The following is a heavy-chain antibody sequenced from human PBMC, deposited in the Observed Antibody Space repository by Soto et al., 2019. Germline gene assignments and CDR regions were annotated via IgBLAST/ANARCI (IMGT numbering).Heavy chain of an antibody. CDR1: GYSISSGYY. V-gene: IGHV4-38-2*01. CDR3: ASTIVVVTAIPDAFDI. CDR2: IYHSGST. J-gene: IGHJ3*02. D-gene: IGHD2-21*02. Sequence: QVQLQESGPGLVKPSETLSLTCAVSGYSISSGYYWGWIRQPPGKGLEWIGSIYHSGSTYYNPSLKSRATISVDTSKNQFSLKLSSVTAADTAVYYCASTIVVVTAIPDAFDIWGQGTMVTVSS.